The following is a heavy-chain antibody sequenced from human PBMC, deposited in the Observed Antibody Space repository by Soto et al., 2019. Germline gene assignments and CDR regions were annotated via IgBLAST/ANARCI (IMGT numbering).Heavy chain of an antibody. D-gene: IGHD3-10*01. Sequence: SVKVSCKASGFTFTSSAVQWVRQARGQRLEWIGWIVVGSGNTNYAQKFQERVTITRDMSTSTAYMELSSLRSEDTAVYYCAADRAMVRGVKSDYWGQETLVTVSS. CDR1: GFTFTSSA. V-gene: IGHV1-58*01. CDR2: IVVGSGNT. CDR3: AADRAMVRGVKSDY. J-gene: IGHJ4*02.